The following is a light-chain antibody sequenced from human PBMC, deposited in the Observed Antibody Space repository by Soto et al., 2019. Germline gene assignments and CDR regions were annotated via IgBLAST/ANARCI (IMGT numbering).Light chain of an antibody. CDR2: GNS. V-gene: IGLV1-40*01. CDR1: SSNIGAGYD. Sequence: QSVLTQPPSVSGAPGQRVTISCTGSSSNIGAGYDVHWYQQLPGTAPKLLIYGNSNRPSGVPDRFSGSKSGTSASLAITGLQAEDEADYYCETWDNNILVFGGGTKLTVL. J-gene: IGLJ2*01. CDR3: ETWDNNILV.